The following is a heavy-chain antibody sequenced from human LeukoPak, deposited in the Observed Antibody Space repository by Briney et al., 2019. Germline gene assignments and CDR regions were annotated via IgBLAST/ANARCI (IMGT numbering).Heavy chain of an antibody. CDR1: GYTFTRYY. J-gene: IGHJ4*02. V-gene: IGHV1-46*01. CDR3: ARVLGILGAHDH. Sequence: ASVKVSCNASGYTFTRYYIHWVRQAPGQGLEWMGIINPSGGSTSSAQKFQGRVTMTRDTSTSTVYMELSSLRSEDTAVYYCARVLGILGAHDHWGQGTLVTVSS. CDR2: INPSGGST. D-gene: IGHD1-26*01.